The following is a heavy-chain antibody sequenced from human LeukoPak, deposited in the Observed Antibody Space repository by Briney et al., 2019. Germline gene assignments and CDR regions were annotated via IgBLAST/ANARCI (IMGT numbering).Heavy chain of an antibody. V-gene: IGHV3-73*01. CDR1: GFTFSGSA. J-gene: IGHJ4*02. D-gene: IGHD3-22*01. CDR2: IRSKVNSYAT. Sequence: PGGSLRLSCAASGFTFSGSAIHWVRQASGKGLEWVGRIRSKVNSYATAYAASVKGRFTISRDSSKNTAYLQMNSLRAEDTAVYYCAKDAEIVVVIGGFDYWGQGTLVTVSS. CDR3: AKDAEIVVVIGGFDY.